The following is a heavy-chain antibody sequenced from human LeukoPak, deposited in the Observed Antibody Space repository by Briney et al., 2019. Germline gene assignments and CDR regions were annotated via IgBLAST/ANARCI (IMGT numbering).Heavy chain of an antibody. CDR3: ARDITMVRGVLPYYYYMDV. Sequence: KPGGSLRLSCAASGFTFSDYYMSWIRLAPGKGLEWVSYISSSGSTIYYADSVRGRFTISRDNAKNSLYLQMNSLRAGDTAVYYCARDITMVRGVLPYYYYMDVWGKGTTVTVSS. D-gene: IGHD3-10*01. CDR1: GFTFSDYY. CDR2: ISSSGSTI. V-gene: IGHV3-11*04. J-gene: IGHJ6*03.